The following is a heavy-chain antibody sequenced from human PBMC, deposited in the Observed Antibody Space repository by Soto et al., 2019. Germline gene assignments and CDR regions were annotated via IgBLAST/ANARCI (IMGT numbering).Heavy chain of an antibody. V-gene: IGHV3-53*01. Sequence: PGGSLRLSCAASGFTVSSNYMSWVRQAPGKGLEWVSVIYSGGSTYYADCVKGRFTISRDNSKNTLYLQMNSLRAEDTAVYYCALKGGYCSSTSCYTGEGWFDHWGQGTLVTVSS. J-gene: IGHJ5*02. D-gene: IGHD2-2*02. CDR1: GFTVSSNY. CDR2: IYSGGST. CDR3: ALKGGYCSSTSCYTGEGWFDH.